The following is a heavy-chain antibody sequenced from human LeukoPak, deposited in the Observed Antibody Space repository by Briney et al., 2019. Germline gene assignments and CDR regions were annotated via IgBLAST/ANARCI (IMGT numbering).Heavy chain of an antibody. CDR1: GFTVSSNY. J-gene: IGHJ6*02. Sequence: GSLRLSCAASGFTVSSNYMSWVRQAPGKGLEWVSVIYSGGSTYYADSVKGRFTISRDNSKNTLYLQMNSLRAEDTAVYYCAREGYPDYYYGMDVWGQGTTVTVSS. CDR3: AREGYPDYYYGMDV. V-gene: IGHV3-66*01. D-gene: IGHD6-13*01. CDR2: IYSGGST.